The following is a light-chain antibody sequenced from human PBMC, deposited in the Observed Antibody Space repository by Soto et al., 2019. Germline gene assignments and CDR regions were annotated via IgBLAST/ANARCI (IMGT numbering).Light chain of an antibody. CDR3: SSYAGSNNGV. V-gene: IGLV2-8*01. J-gene: IGLJ3*02. CDR2: EDT. Sequence: QSALTQPPSASGSPGQSVTISCTGTSSDVGDSNYVSWYQQHPGKAPKLMIYEDTKRPSGVPDRFSASTSGSTASLTVSGRQAEDEADYYCSSYAGSNNGVFGGGTKLTVL. CDR1: SSDVGDSNY.